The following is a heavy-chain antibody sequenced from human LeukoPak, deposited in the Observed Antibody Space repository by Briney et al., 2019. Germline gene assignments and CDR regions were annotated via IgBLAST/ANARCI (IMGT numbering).Heavy chain of an antibody. J-gene: IGHJ4*02. CDR2: IYYSGST. Sequence: PSETLSLTCTVSGGSISSSSYYWGWIRQPPGKGLEWIGSIYYSGSTYYNPSLKSRVTISVDTSKNQFSLKLSSVTAADTAVYYCAIPAVATEGWYFDYWGQGTLVTVSS. CDR3: AIPAVATEGWYFDY. CDR1: GGSISSSSYY. V-gene: IGHV4-39*07. D-gene: IGHD5-12*01.